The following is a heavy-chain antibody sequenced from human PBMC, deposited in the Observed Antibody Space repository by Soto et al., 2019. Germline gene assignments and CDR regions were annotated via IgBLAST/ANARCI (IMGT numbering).Heavy chain of an antibody. CDR1: GYSISSGYY. Sequence: PSETLSLTCAVSGYSISSGYYWGWIRQPPGKGLEWIGSIYHSGSTYYNPSLKSRVTISVDTSKNQFSLKLSSVTAADTAVYYCARGSRMVGATDLDYWGQGTLVTVSS. CDR2: IYHSGST. J-gene: IGHJ4*02. CDR3: ARGSRMVGATDLDY. V-gene: IGHV4-38-2*01. D-gene: IGHD1-26*01.